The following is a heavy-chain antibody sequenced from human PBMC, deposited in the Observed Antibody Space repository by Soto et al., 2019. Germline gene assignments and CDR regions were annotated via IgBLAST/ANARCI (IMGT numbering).Heavy chain of an antibody. J-gene: IGHJ5*02. Sequence: SETLSLTCTVSGGSISSDGYSWSWIRQPPGKGLEWIGYIYHDGRTSYNPSLEGRVTISLDRSKNQLSLKLTSVTAADTAVYHCASGGSFTWFDPWGQGHLVTVSS. V-gene: IGHV4-30-2*01. CDR3: ASGGSFTWFDP. D-gene: IGHD3-16*01. CDR2: IYHDGRT. CDR1: GGSISSDGYS.